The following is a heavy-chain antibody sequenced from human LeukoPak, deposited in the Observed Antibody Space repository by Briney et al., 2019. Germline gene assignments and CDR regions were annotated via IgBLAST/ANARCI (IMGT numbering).Heavy chain of an antibody. D-gene: IGHD6-13*01. CDR1: GFTFSSYA. Sequence: GGSLRLSCAASGFTFSSYAMSWVRQAPGKGLEWVSAISGSGSSTYYADSVKGRFTISRDNSKNTLYLQMSSLRAEDTAIYYCAKPYSSSWYTIFAEYFQHWGQGTLVTVSS. CDR3: AKPYSSSWYTIFAEYFQH. CDR2: ISGSGSST. V-gene: IGHV3-23*01. J-gene: IGHJ1*01.